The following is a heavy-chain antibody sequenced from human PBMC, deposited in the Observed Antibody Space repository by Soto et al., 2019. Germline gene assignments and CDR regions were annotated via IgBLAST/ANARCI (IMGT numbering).Heavy chain of an antibody. Sequence: VRQAPGQGLEWMGIINPSGGSTSYAQKFQGRVTMTRDTSTSTVYMELSSLRSEDTAVYYCARKWAYCGGDCYLDYWGQGTLVTVSS. V-gene: IGHV1-46*01. J-gene: IGHJ4*02. CDR2: INPSGGST. CDR3: ARKWAYCGGDCYLDY. D-gene: IGHD2-21*02.